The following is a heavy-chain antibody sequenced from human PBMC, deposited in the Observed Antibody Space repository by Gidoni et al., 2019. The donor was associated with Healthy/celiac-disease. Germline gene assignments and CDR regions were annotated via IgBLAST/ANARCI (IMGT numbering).Heavy chain of an antibody. CDR1: GFTFSSYS. CDR3: ARGGTRSSWPFG. V-gene: IGHV3-21*01. D-gene: IGHD6-13*01. J-gene: IGHJ4*02. Sequence: EVQLVESGGGLVKPGGSLRLSCAASGFTFSSYSMNWVRQAPGKGMEWFSSISSSSSYIYYADSVKGRFTISRDNAKNSLYLQMNSLRAEDTAVYYCARGGTRSSWPFGWGQGTLVTVSS. CDR2: ISSSSSYI.